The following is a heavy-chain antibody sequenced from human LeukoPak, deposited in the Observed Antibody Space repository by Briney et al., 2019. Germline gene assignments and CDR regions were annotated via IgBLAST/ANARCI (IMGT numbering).Heavy chain of an antibody. J-gene: IGHJ4*02. CDR3: ARARWCTNGVCSNYFDY. D-gene: IGHD2-8*01. CDR2: IYHSGST. Sequence: SETLSLTCTVSGYSISSGYYWGWIRQPPGKGLEWIGSIYHSGSTYYNPSLESRVTISVDTSKNQFSLKLSSVTAADTAVYYCARARWCTNGVCSNYFDYWGQGTLVTVSS. CDR1: GYSISSGYY. V-gene: IGHV4-38-2*02.